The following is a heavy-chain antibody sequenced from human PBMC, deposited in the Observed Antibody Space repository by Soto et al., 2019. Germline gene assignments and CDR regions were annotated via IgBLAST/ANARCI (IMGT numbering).Heavy chain of an antibody. D-gene: IGHD1-7*01. Sequence: KPSETRSLTCAVSGGSFTSNNWWTWVRQPPGQGLEWIGEIYRTGSTNYNPSLKSRVTISLDKSENQFSLKVTSLTAADTAVYYCASRDPGTSVDYWGQGTLVTVSS. CDR1: GGSFTSNNW. J-gene: IGHJ4*02. CDR2: IYRTGST. CDR3: ASRDPGTSVDY. V-gene: IGHV4-4*02.